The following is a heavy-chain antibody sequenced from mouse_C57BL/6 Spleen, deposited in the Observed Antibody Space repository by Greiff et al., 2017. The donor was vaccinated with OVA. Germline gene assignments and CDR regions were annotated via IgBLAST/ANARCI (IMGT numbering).Heavy chain of an antibody. V-gene: IGHV6-3*01. J-gene: IGHJ3*01. CDR1: GFTFSNYW. Sequence: EVQVVESGGGLVQPGGSMKLSCVASGFTFSNYWMNWVRQSPEKGLEWVAQIRLKSDNYATHYAESVKGRFTISRDDDKSSVYLQMNNLRAEDTGSYYCTVSYYSNYGFAYWGQGTLVTVSA. D-gene: IGHD2-5*01. CDR3: TVSYYSNYGFAY. CDR2: IRLKSDNYAT.